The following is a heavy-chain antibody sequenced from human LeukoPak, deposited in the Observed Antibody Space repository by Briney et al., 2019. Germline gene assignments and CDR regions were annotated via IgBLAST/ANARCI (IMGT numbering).Heavy chain of an antibody. CDR1: GYTFISYG. J-gene: IGHJ6*02. Sequence: ASVKVSCKASGYTFISYGISWVRQAPGQGLEWMGWISAYNGNTNYAQRLQGRATMTTDTSTSAAYMELRSLRSDDTAVYYCAKNKTIDGIDVWGQGTTSPSP. CDR3: AKNKTIDGIDV. CDR2: ISAYNGNT. D-gene: IGHD1-7*01. V-gene: IGHV1-18*01.